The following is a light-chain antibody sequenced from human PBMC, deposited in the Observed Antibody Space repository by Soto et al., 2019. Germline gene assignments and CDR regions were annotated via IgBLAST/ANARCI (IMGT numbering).Light chain of an antibody. J-gene: IGKJ1*01. CDR2: KAS. Sequence: DIRMTQSPSTLSASVGDRVIITCRASQSISSWLAWFQQKPGKAPKLLIYKASSLQSGVPSRFSGSGSGTEFTLTISSLQADDFATFYCQQYHTDWTFGQGTKVDNK. CDR1: QSISSW. CDR3: QQYHTDWT. V-gene: IGKV1-5*03.